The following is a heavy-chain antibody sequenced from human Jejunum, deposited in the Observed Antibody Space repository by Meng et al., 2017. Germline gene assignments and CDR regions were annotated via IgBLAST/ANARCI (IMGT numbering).Heavy chain of an antibody. Sequence: QLQLPESGPGLVKPSETLSLTCTVPGGSISSSSYYWGWIRQPPGKGLGWIGSIYYSGSTYYNPSLKSRVTISVDTSKNQFSLKLSSVTAADTAVYYCARHDLFTIWGQGTLVTVSS. CDR2: IYYSGST. D-gene: IGHD3-10*01. J-gene: IGHJ4*02. V-gene: IGHV4-39*01. CDR3: ARHDLFTI. CDR1: GGSISSSSYY.